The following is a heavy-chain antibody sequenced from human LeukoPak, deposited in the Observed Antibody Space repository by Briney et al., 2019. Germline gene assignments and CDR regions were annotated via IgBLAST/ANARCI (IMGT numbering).Heavy chain of an antibody. V-gene: IGHV3-43D*03. Sequence: PGGSLRLSCAASGFTFDDYAMHWVRQAPGKGLEWVSLISWDGGSAYYADSVKGRFTISRDNSKNSLYLQMNSLRAEDTALYYCAKGGQDSSGFGDYWGQGTLVTVSS. CDR3: AKGGQDSSGFGDY. D-gene: IGHD3-22*01. CDR1: GFTFDDYA. J-gene: IGHJ4*02. CDR2: ISWDGGSA.